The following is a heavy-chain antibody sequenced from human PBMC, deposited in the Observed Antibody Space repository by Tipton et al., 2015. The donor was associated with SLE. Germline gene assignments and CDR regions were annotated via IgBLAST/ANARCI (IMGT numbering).Heavy chain of an antibody. V-gene: IGHV3-9*01. CDR3: ARDNGPYYYYMDV. D-gene: IGHD3-16*01. CDR1: GFTFDDYA. J-gene: IGHJ6*03. CDR2: ISYNSGDI. Sequence: SLRLSCAASGFTFDDYAMHWVRQAPGKGLEWVSGISYNSGDIGYSDSVKGRFTISRDNAKNSLYLQMNSLSPEDTALYYCARDNGPYYYYMDVWGKGTTVTVSS.